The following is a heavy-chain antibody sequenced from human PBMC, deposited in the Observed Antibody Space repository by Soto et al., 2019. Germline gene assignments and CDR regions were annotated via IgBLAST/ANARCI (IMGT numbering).Heavy chain of an antibody. V-gene: IGHV3-23*01. CDR1: GFIFYNYA. D-gene: IGHD2-21*02. CDR2: ISGGGDNA. J-gene: IGHJ4*02. Sequence: EVQLLESGGGLVQPGGSLRLSCAASGFIFYNYAMTWVRQAPGKGLECVSAISGGGDNAYYPDSVKGRFTVSRDNSQNTLYLQMNSLRAEDTAVYYCAKDYALGGGACFDYWGRGTLVTVSS. CDR3: AKDYALGGGACFDY.